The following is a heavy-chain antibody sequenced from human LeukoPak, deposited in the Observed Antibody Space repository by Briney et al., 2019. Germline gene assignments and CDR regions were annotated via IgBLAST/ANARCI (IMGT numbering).Heavy chain of an antibody. CDR3: ARDVRYDSSASHEGWFDP. D-gene: IGHD3-22*01. J-gene: IGHJ5*02. Sequence: SETLSLTCAVSGGSISSGGYSWSWIRQPPGKGLEWIGYIYHSGSTYYNPSLKSRVTISVDRSKNQFSLKLSSVTAADTAVYYCARDVRYDSSASHEGWFDPWGQGTLVTVSS. V-gene: IGHV4-30-2*01. CDR1: GGSISSGGYS. CDR2: IYHSGST.